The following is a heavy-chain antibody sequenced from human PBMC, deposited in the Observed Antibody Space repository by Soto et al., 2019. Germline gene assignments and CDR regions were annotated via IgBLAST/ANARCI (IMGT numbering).Heavy chain of an antibody. V-gene: IGHV4-39*01. CDR1: GGSISSSIYY. CDR2: IYYSGST. Sequence: PSETLSLTCTVSGGSISSSIYYWGWIRQPPGKGLEWIGSIYYSGSTYYNPSLKSRVTISVDTSKNQFSLKLTSVTAADTAVYYCVRRHGLTIDAYYWGQGTLVTVS. D-gene: IGHD3-10*01. J-gene: IGHJ4*02. CDR3: VRRHGLTIDAYY.